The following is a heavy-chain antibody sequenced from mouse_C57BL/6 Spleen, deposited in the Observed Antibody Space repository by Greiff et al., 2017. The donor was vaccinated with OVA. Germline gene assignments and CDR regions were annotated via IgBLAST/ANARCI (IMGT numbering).Heavy chain of an antibody. V-gene: IGHV3-6*01. D-gene: IGHD2-4*01. Sequence: VQLKESGPGLVKPSQSLSLTCSVTGYSITSGYYWNWIRQSPGNILEWRGYISYDGSNKYNPTFKNRITITRDTSKNQFFLKLNSVTTEDTAADYCARGCDYGGFAYWGQGTLVTVSA. CDR3: ARGCDYGGFAY. CDR1: GYSITSGYY. CDR2: ISYDGSN. J-gene: IGHJ3*01.